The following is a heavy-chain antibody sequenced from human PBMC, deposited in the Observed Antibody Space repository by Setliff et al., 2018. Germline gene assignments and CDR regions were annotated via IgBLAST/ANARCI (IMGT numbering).Heavy chain of an antibody. V-gene: IGHV1-2*02. Sequence: ASVKVSCKASGHTLTGYYMHWVRQAPGQGPEWMGWINPNSGDTKYAQNFQGRVTMTRDTSITTFYMELSRLKSDDSAVYYCATWLVAYFASGTLPFWGQGTRVTVSS. CDR3: ATWLVAYFASGTLPF. CDR2: INPNSGDT. J-gene: IGHJ4*02. D-gene: IGHD3-10*01. CDR1: GHTLTGYY.